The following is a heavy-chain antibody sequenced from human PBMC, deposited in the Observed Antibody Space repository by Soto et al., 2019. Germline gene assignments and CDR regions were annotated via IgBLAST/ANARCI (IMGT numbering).Heavy chain of an antibody. J-gene: IGHJ4*02. CDR3: AKDLPVFTMIVSPSLDY. D-gene: IGHD3-22*01. CDR2: ISGSGGST. Sequence: PGGSLRLSCAASGFTFSSYAMSWVRQALGKGLEWVSAISGSGGSTYYADSVKGRFTISRDNSKNTLYLQMNSLRAEDTAVYYCAKDLPVFTMIVSPSLDYWGQGTLVTVSS. V-gene: IGHV3-23*01. CDR1: GFTFSSYA.